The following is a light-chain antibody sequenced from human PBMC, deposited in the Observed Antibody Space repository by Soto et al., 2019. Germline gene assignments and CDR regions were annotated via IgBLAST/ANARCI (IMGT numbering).Light chain of an antibody. CDR3: QQYNTYSTWT. V-gene: IGKV1-5*01. CDR1: QSIARW. Sequence: DIQMTQSPSTLSASVGDRVNLSCRASQSIARWLAWYQQKPGKAPNLLIYDASTLESGVPSRFTGSGSGTEFTLTISSLQPDDSATYYCQQYNTYSTWTFGQGTKVEIK. CDR2: DAS. J-gene: IGKJ1*01.